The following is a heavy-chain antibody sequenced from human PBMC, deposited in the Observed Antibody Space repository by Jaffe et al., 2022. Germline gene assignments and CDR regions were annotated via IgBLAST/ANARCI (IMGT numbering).Heavy chain of an antibody. CDR1: GFTFSSYS. CDR3: ARDPYRRGVDAFDI. V-gene: IGHV3-21*01. D-gene: IGHD3-16*01. J-gene: IGHJ3*02. CDR2: ISSSSSYI. Sequence: EVQLVESGGGLVKPGGSLRLSCAASGFTFSSYSMNWVRQAPGKGLEWVSSISSSSSYIYYADSVKGRFTISRDNAKNSLYLQMNSLRAEDTAVYYCARDPYRRGVDAFDIWGQGTMVTVSS.